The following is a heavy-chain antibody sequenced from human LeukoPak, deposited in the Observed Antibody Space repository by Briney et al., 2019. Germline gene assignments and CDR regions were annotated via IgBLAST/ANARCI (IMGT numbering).Heavy chain of an antibody. CDR2: IYYSGST. CDR1: GGSISSSSYY. CDR3: ARPDSSGYYNWYFDL. J-gene: IGHJ2*01. D-gene: IGHD3-22*01. V-gene: IGHV4-61*05. Sequence: SETLSLTCTVSGGSISSSSYYWGWIRQPPGKGLEWIGYIYYSGSTNYNPSLKSRVTISVDTSKNQFSLKLSSVTAADTAVYYCARPDSSGYYNWYFDLWGRGTLVTVSS.